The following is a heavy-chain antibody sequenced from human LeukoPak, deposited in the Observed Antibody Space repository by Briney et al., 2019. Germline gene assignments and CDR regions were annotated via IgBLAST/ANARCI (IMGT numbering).Heavy chain of an antibody. CDR1: GFPFIRYW. CDR3: ARDREPYSSSSADY. J-gene: IGHJ4*02. Sequence: GGSLRLSCAVSGFPFIRYWMHWVRQAPGKGLVWVSRLNNDGTDATYADSVRGRFTVSRDNAKNSLYLQMNSLRAEDTAVYYCARDREPYSSSSADYWGQGTLVTVSS. V-gene: IGHV3-74*03. D-gene: IGHD6-6*01. CDR2: LNNDGTDA.